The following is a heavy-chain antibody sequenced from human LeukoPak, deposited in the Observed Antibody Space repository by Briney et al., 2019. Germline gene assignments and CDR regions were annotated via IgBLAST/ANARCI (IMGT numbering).Heavy chain of an antibody. Sequence: SETLSLTYTVSGGSISSGDYYWSWIRQPPGKGLEWIGYIYYSGSTYYNPSLKSRVTISVDTSKNQFSLKLSSVTAADTAVYYCARWRNYYDSSGYYLTGTLDYWGQGTLVTVSS. V-gene: IGHV4-30-4*01. CDR3: ARWRNYYDSSGYYLTGTLDY. CDR1: GGSISSGDYY. D-gene: IGHD3-22*01. J-gene: IGHJ4*02. CDR2: IYYSGST.